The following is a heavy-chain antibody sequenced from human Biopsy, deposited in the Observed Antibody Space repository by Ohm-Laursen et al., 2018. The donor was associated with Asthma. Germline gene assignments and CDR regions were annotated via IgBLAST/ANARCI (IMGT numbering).Heavy chain of an antibody. CDR3: AGFCSGGNCPDH. CDR2: IHYSGNT. D-gene: IGHD2-15*01. J-gene: IGHJ4*02. V-gene: IGHV4-59*01. Sequence: GTLSLTCTVSGVSIRSYYWTWIRQPPGKGLEWIGNIHYSGNTYSNPSLKSRVTISVDTSKNQIPLRLSSVNAADTAVYYCAGFCSGGNCPDHWGQGTLVTVSS. CDR1: GVSIRSYY.